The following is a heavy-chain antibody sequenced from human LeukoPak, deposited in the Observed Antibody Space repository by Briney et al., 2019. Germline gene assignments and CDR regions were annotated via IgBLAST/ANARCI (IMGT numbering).Heavy chain of an antibody. V-gene: IGHV3-9*01. Sequence: GGSLRLSCAASGFTFDDYAMHWVRQAPGKGLEWVSGIGWNSGNMDYADSVEGRFTISRDNANNSLYLQMNSLRADDTAVYYCARVGYSSGWRAPDFDYWGRRTLVTVSS. CDR1: GFTFDDYA. CDR2: IGWNSGNM. CDR3: ARVGYSSGWRAPDFDY. D-gene: IGHD6-19*01. J-gene: IGHJ4*02.